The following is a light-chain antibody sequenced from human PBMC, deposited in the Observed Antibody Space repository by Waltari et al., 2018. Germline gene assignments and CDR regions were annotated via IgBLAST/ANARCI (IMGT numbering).Light chain of an antibody. V-gene: IGLV1-47*02. Sequence: QPVLTQPPSASGTPGQRVSISCSGSSSNIGSSSVYWYPQLPGTAPKVLIYFNDQRPSGVPDRCAGAKSGTSVSLAISGLRSEDEGDYYCAAWDDTLRGPVFGGGTKLTVL. CDR1: SSNIGSSS. J-gene: IGLJ3*02. CDR2: FND. CDR3: AAWDDTLRGPV.